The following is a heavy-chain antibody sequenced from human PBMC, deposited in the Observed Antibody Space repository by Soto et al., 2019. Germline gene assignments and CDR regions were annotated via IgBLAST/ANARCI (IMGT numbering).Heavy chain of an antibody. D-gene: IGHD3-16*01. J-gene: IGHJ6*02. CDR1: GGTFSSYA. V-gene: IGHV1-69*01. CDR3: ARESGATYPRIMSGVDV. Sequence: QVQLVQSGAEVKKPGSSVKVSCKASGGTFSSYAISWVRQAPGQGLEWMGGIIPIFGTANYAQKFQGRVTITADESTSTAYMELSSLRSEDTAVYYCARESGATYPRIMSGVDVWVQGTTVTVSS. CDR2: IIPIFGTA.